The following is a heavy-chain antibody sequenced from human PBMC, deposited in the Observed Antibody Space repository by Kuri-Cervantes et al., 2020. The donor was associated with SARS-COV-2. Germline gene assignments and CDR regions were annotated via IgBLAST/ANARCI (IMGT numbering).Heavy chain of an antibody. CDR1: GFTVSSNY. J-gene: IGHJ4*02. V-gene: IGHV3-66*03. D-gene: IGHD1-26*01. CDR3: AKDDGGSFGLLDN. CDR2: IYSCGST. Sequence: LSLTCAASGFTVSSNYMSWVRQAPGKGLEWVSVIYSCGSTYYADSVKGRFTISRDNSKNTLYLQMNSLRPEDTAVYYCAKDDGGSFGLLDNWGQGILVTVSS.